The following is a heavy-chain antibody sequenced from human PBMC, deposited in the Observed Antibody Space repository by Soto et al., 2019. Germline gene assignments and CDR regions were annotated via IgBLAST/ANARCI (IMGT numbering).Heavy chain of an antibody. CDR3: ARDHYDFWSGYSHNWFDP. D-gene: IGHD3-3*01. V-gene: IGHV3-21*01. Sequence: GSLRLSCAASGFTFSSYSMNWVRQAPGKGLEWVSSISSSSSYIYYADSVKGRFTISRDNAKNSLYLQMNSLRAEDTAVYYCARDHYDFWSGYSHNWFDPWGQGTLVTSPQ. J-gene: IGHJ5*02. CDR2: ISSSSSYI. CDR1: GFTFSSYS.